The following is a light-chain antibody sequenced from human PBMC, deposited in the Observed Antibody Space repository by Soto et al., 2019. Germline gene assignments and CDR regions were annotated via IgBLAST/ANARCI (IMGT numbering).Light chain of an antibody. Sequence: QPASVSGSPGQSITISCTGTSSDVGGYNYVSWYQQHPGKAPKFIIYEVSNRPEGVPNRFFGSKSGNTASLTISGLQAEDEADYYCSSYASSVSYVFGTGTKLTVL. J-gene: IGLJ1*01. CDR1: SSDVGGYNY. CDR3: SSYASSVSYV. CDR2: EVS. V-gene: IGLV2-14*01.